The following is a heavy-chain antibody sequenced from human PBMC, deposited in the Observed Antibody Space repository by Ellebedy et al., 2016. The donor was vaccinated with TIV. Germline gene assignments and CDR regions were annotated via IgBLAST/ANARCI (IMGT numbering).Heavy chain of an antibody. CDR3: ARTSYGMDV. J-gene: IGHJ6*02. Sequence: GGSLRLSXVASGFIVNKNYMSWVRQAPGKGLEWVAVIYLDGSTEYADSVRGRFTFSRDTSKNTLYLEMKSLRAEDTALYYCARTSYGMDVWGQGTTVTVSS. CDR2: IYLDGST. CDR1: GFIVNKNY. V-gene: IGHV3-66*01.